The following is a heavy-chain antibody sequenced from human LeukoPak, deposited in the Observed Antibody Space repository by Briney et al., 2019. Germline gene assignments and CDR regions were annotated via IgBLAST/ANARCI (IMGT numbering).Heavy chain of an antibody. Sequence: SETLSLTCTVSGGSISNSYWSWIRQPAGKGLEWIGRIHTSGSTNYNPSPKSRVTMSVDTSKNQFSLKLSSVTAADTAVYYCARGICSSTSCYTPGAFDIWGQGTMVTVSS. D-gene: IGHD2-2*02. V-gene: IGHV4-4*07. CDR1: GGSISNSY. J-gene: IGHJ3*02. CDR3: ARGICSSTSCYTPGAFDI. CDR2: IHTSGST.